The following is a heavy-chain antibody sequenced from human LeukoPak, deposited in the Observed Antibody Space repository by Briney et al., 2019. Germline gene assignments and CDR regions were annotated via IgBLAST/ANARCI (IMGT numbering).Heavy chain of an antibody. J-gene: IGHJ4*02. V-gene: IGHV4-59*01. CDR2: FYYSGDT. CDR3: ARVTQLGYCSSTSCRGFYYFDY. Sequence: SETLSLTCYVSGGSIRGFYWSWIRQPPGKELEWIGYFYYSGDTNYNPALNSRVTISVDASKNQFSLKMSSVTAADTAVYYCARVTQLGYCSSTSCRGFYYFDYWGQGTLVTVSS. CDR1: GGSIRGFY. D-gene: IGHD2-2*01.